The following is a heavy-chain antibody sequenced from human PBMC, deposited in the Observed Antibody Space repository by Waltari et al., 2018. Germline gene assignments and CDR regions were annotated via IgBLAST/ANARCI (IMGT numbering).Heavy chain of an antibody. CDR1: GFTFRSYW. CDR2: KQDGSEK. CDR3: ARNLLDYDILTGYYYYYGMDV. D-gene: IGHD3-9*01. J-gene: IGHJ6*02. Sequence: EVQLVESGGGLVQPGGSLRLSCAASGFTFRSYWMSWVRQAPGKGLEWVAIKQDGSEKYYVDSVKGRFTISRDNAKNSLYLQMNSLRAEDTAVYYCARNLLDYDILTGYYYYYGMDVWGQGTTVTVSS. V-gene: IGHV3-7*01.